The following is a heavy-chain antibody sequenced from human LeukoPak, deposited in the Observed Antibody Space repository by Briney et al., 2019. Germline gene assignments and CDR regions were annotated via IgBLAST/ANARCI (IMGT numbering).Heavy chain of an antibody. D-gene: IGHD4-17*01. Sequence: GGSLRLSCVASGFNFGGYGMHWVRQAPGKGLVWVSRINSDGSSTSYADSVKGRFTISRDNAKNTLYLQMNSLRAEDTAVYYCARETTVTAGYDYWGQGTLVTVSS. V-gene: IGHV3-74*01. CDR1: GFNFGGYG. J-gene: IGHJ4*02. CDR2: INSDGSST. CDR3: ARETTVTAGYDY.